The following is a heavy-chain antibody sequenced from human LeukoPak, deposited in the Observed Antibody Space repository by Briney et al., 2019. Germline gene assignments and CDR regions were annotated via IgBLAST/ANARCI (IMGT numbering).Heavy chain of an antibody. CDR2: IYYSGGT. D-gene: IGHD1-26*01. CDR3: ASATVGATTSFDY. CDR1: GGSISSYY. J-gene: IGHJ4*02. V-gene: IGHV4-59*01. Sequence: SETLSLTRTVSGGSISSYYWSWIRQPPGKGLELVGYIYYSGGTNYNPSLKSRVTISVDTSKNQFSLELSSVTAADTAVYYCASATVGATTSFDYWGQGTLVTVSS.